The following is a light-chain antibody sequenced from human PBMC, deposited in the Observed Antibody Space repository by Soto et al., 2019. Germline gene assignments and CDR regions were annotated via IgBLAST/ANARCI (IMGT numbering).Light chain of an antibody. J-gene: IGKJ4*01. V-gene: IGKV3-20*01. CDR1: QSVSRDY. Sequence: EIVLAQSPGTLSLSPGQRATLSCRASQSVSRDYVAWYQHKPGQAPRLLIYAASSRPSAIPDRFGGSGSGTDFTLTISRLEPEDFALYYCQQYGSSPLTFGGGTRVEFK. CDR2: AAS. CDR3: QQYGSSPLT.